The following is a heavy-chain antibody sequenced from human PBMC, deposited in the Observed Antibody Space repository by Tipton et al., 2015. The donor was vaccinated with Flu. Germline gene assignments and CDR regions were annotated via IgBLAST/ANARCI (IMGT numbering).Heavy chain of an antibody. CDR1: GGSISSYY. CDR3: ARVNHYYGSGSYYTLDY. CDR2: IYYSGST. V-gene: IGHV4-31*03. J-gene: IGHJ4*02. D-gene: IGHD3-10*01. Sequence: TLSLTCTVPGGSISSYYWSWIRQHPGKGLEWIGYIYYSGSTYYNPSLKSRVTISVDTSKNQFSLKLSSVTAADTAVYYCARVNHYYGSGSYYTLDYWGQGTLVTVSS.